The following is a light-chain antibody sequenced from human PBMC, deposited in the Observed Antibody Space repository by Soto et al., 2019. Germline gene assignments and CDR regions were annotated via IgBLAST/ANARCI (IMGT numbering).Light chain of an antibody. V-gene: IGKV3-15*01. CDR3: QQYNNWPFT. CDR1: QSVSSN. Sequence: EIVMTQSPATLSVSPGERATLSCRASQSVSSNLSWFQQKPGQAPRRLISGASTRATSIPERFSGSGAGTDFTLTISGLQSEDFAVYYCQQYNNWPFTFGPGTKVNIK. CDR2: GAS. J-gene: IGKJ3*01.